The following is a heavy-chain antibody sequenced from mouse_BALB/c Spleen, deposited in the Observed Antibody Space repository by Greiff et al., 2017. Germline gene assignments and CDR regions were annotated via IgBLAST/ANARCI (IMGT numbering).Heavy chain of an antibody. CDR3: ARAGSYYAMDY. CDR1: GFNIKDTY. D-gene: IGHD1-1*01. CDR2: IDPANGNT. Sequence: EVQLQQSGAELVKPGASVKLSCTASGFNIKDTYMPWVKQRPEQGLEWIGRIDPANGNTKYDPKFQGKATIAADTTSNTAYLQLSRLTSEDTAVYYSARAGSYYAMDYWGQGTSVTVSS. J-gene: IGHJ4*01. V-gene: IGHV14-3*02.